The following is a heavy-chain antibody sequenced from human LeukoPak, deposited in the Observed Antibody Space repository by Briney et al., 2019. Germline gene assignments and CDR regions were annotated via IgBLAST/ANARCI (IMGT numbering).Heavy chain of an antibody. Sequence: PGRSLRLSCAASGFTFSSYGMHWVRQAPGKGLEWVAVISYDGSNKYYADSVKGRFTISRDNSKNTLYLQMNSLRAEDTAVYYCAKEETQLWLPTTRPVDYWGQGTLVTVSS. D-gene: IGHD5-18*01. CDR3: AKEETQLWLPTTRPVDY. V-gene: IGHV3-30*18. CDR2: ISYDGSNK. CDR1: GFTFSSYG. J-gene: IGHJ4*02.